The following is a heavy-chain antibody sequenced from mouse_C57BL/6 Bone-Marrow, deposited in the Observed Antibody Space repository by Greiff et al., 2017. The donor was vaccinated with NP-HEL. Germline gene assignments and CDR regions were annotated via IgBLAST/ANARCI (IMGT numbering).Heavy chain of an antibody. Sequence: EVQLQQSGAELVRPGASVKLSCTASGFNIKDDYMHWVKQRPEQGLEWIGWIDPENGDTEYASKFQGKATITADTSSNTAYLQLSSLTSEDTAVYYCTTGGSPYYFDYWGQGTTLTVSS. V-gene: IGHV14-4*01. D-gene: IGHD1-1*02. J-gene: IGHJ2*01. CDR2: IDPENGDT. CDR3: TTGGSPYYFDY. CDR1: GFNIKDDY.